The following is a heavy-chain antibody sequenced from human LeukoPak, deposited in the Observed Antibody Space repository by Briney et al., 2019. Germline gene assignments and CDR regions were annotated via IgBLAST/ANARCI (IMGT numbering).Heavy chain of an antibody. Sequence: GGSLRLSCAASGFRFDDFAMHWVRQAPGKGLEWVSLVGGNGGATYYADSVKGRFTISRDNSKNSLYLQTNSLRTDDTALYYCVKDMGDYGDYVVHYWGQGTLVSVSS. D-gene: IGHD4-17*01. CDR3: VKDMGDYGDYVVHY. CDR1: GFRFDDFA. J-gene: IGHJ4*02. V-gene: IGHV3-43*02. CDR2: VGGNGGAT.